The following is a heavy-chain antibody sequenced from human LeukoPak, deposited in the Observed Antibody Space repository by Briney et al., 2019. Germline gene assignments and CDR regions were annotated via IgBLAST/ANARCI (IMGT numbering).Heavy chain of an antibody. CDR1: GFIFSTYG. V-gene: IGHV3-30*02. CDR3: ARDLYGSGSYSLRLPDY. D-gene: IGHD3-10*01. CDR2: IRYDGSHQ. J-gene: IGHJ4*02. Sequence: PGGSLRLSCAASGFIFSTYGMHWVRQAPGKGLEWVAFIRYDGSHQFYADSVKGRFTLSRDNSKNTLYVQMNSLRAEDTAVYYCARDLYGSGSYSLRLPDYWGQGTLVTVSS.